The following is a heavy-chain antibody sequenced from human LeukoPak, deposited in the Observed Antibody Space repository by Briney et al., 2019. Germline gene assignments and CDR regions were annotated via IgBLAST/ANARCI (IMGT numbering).Heavy chain of an antibody. D-gene: IGHD3-10*01. CDR1: GFTFSAYN. Sequence: GGSLRLSCAASGFTFSAYNMNWVRRTPGKGLEWVSSITTSGSYMFYADSVRGRFTISRDNAKNSLYLQMNSLRAEDTAVYYCARESGFRGDAFDIWGQGTMVTVSS. CDR2: ITTSGSYM. CDR3: ARESGFRGDAFDI. V-gene: IGHV3-21*01. J-gene: IGHJ3*02.